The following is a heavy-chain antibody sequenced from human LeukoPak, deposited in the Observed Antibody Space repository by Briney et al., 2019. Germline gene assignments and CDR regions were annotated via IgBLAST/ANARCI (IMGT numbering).Heavy chain of an antibody. CDR1: GFTFSSYS. CDR2: ISSSSTYI. CDR3: ARDHRYGPFSDYYYYMDV. V-gene: IGHV3-21*06. J-gene: IGHJ6*03. D-gene: IGHD5-18*01. Sequence: GGSLRLSCAASGFTFSSYSINWVRQAPGKGLEWVSSISSSSTYIYYSDSVKGRFTISRDNARSSMYLQMNSLRAEDTAVYYRARDHRYGPFSDYYYYMDVWGKGTTVTVSS.